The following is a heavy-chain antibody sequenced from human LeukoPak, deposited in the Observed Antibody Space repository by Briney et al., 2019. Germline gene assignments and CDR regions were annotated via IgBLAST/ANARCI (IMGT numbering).Heavy chain of an antibody. CDR1: GGSISSSSYY. J-gene: IGHJ4*02. D-gene: IGHD5-18*01. Sequence: PSETLSVTCTVSGGSISSSSYYWGWIRQPPGKGLEWIGSIYYSGSTYYNPSLKSRVTISVDTSKNQFSLKLSSVTAADTAVYYCARTEVWIQLWEYRGQGTLVTVSS. CDR3: ARTEVWIQLWEY. CDR2: IYYSGST. V-gene: IGHV4-39*01.